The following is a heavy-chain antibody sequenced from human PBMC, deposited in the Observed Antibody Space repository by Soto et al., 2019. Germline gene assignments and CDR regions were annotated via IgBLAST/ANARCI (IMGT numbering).Heavy chain of an antibody. CDR3: AKTRLLWFGELEDYGMDV. J-gene: IGHJ6*02. CDR1: GFTFSSYG. V-gene: IGHV3-30*18. Sequence: QVQLVESGGGVVQPGRSLRLSCAASGFTFSSYGMHWVRQAPGKGLERVAVISYDGSNKYYADSVKGRFTISRDNCKNSLYLQMNSLRAEDTAVYYCAKTRLLWFGELEDYGMDVWGQGTTVTVSS. D-gene: IGHD3-10*01. CDR2: ISYDGSNK.